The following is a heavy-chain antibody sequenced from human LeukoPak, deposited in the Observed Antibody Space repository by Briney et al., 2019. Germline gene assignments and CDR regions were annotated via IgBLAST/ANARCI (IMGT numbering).Heavy chain of an antibody. J-gene: IGHJ5*02. CDR3: ARGLDSSGYYAP. V-gene: IGHV1-46*01. D-gene: IGHD3-22*01. CDR2: INPSGGST. CDR1: GYTFTSYY. Sequence: ASVKVSCKASGYTFTSYYIHWVRQAPGQGLEWMGIINPSGGSTSYAQKFQGRVTLTRDTSTSTVYMELSSLSSEDTAVYFCARGLDSSGYYAPWGQGTLVTVSS.